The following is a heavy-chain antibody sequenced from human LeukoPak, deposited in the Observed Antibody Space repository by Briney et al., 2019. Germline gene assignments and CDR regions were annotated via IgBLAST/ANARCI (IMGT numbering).Heavy chain of an antibody. CDR3: ARDLREDGIGYSSGWYGGDY. CDR1: KFTFSSYA. J-gene: IGHJ4*02. Sequence: PGRSLRLSCAASKFTFSSYAIHWVRQAPGKGLEWVASLSYDGGNKYYARSVKGRFTISRDSPKNTLYLQMNSLRTEDTAVYYCARDLREDGIGYSSGWYGGDYWGQGTLVTVSS. V-gene: IGHV3-30-3*01. D-gene: IGHD6-19*01. CDR2: LSYDGGNK.